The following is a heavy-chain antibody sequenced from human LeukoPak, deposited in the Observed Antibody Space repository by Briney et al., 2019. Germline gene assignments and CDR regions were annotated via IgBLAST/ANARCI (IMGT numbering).Heavy chain of an antibody. Sequence: GGSLRLSCAASGFTFSGSAVHWVSQASGKGLEWVGRIRSKANSYATAYAASVKGRFTISRDDSKNTAYLQMNSLKTEDAAVYYCTTAATLFDYWGQGTLVTVSS. CDR3: TTAATLFDY. CDR1: GFTFSGSA. J-gene: IGHJ4*02. V-gene: IGHV3-73*01. D-gene: IGHD2-15*01. CDR2: IRSKANSYAT.